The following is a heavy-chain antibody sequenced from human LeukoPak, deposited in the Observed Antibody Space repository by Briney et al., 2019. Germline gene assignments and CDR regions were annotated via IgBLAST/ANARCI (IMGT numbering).Heavy chain of an antibody. D-gene: IGHD3-10*01. CDR1: GGTFSSYA. CDR2: IIPIFGIA. CDR3: AREYTMVRENYYYGMDV. Sequence: SVKVSCKASGGTFSSYAISWVRQAPGQGLEWMGRIIPIFGIANYAQKFQGRVTITADKSTSTAYMALSSLRSEDTAVYYCAREYTMVRENYYYGMDVWGQGTTVTVSS. V-gene: IGHV1-69*04. J-gene: IGHJ6*02.